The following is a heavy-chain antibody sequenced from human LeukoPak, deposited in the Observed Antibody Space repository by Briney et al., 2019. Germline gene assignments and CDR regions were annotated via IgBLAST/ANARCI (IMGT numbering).Heavy chain of an antibody. Sequence: GGSLRLSCAASGFTFSSFGMLWLRHATGGGLEWVSTINWNGGSTGYADSVKGRFTISRDNAKNSLYLQMNSLRAEDTAVYYCARDPPHAFDIWGQGTMVTVSS. CDR1: GFTFSSFG. V-gene: IGHV3-20*04. CDR2: INWNGGST. J-gene: IGHJ3*02. CDR3: ARDPPHAFDI.